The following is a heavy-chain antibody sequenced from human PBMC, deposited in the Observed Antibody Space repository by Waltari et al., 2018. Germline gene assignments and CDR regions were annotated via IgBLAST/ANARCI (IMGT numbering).Heavy chain of an antibody. CDR2: INKRGDTT. Sequence: EVQLVESGGVVVQPGGSLRLSCAASGFTFVGFSMHWVRQVPGKGLEWVSLINKRGDTTFYAASVKGRFIVSRDNSDRSLFLHMYSLTTDDSGLYFCAKEKFGTKWISFDYWGQGALVTVSS. V-gene: IGHV3-43*01. CDR1: GFTFVGFS. D-gene: IGHD1-7*01. J-gene: IGHJ4*02. CDR3: AKEKFGTKWISFDY.